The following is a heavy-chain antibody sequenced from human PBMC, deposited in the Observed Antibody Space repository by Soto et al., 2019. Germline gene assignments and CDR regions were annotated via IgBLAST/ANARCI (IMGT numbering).Heavy chain of an antibody. CDR2: MGNDGITT. CDR3: AKEFQWELHAFDI. D-gene: IGHD1-26*01. V-gene: IGHV3-30*02. Sequence: GGSLRLSCAASGFTFSTYGMHCVRHAPGKGLERVAVMGNDGITTFYADSVKGRFTISRDNSKNTLFLQMNSLRADDTAVYYCAKEFQWELHAFDIWGQGPMVTVSS. J-gene: IGHJ3*02. CDR1: GFTFSTYG.